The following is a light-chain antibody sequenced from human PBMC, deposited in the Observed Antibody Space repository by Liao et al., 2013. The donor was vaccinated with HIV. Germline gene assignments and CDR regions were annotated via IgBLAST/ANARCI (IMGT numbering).Light chain of an antibody. CDR2: TDT. Sequence: SYVLTQPPSVSVAPGTTARITCGGDNIGSNSVHWYQQRPGQAPVLVIYTDTDRPSGIPERFSGSNSGNTATLTIIRVEAGDEADYYCQVWDRSSDHHVFGGGTKLTVL. J-gene: IGLJ3*02. V-gene: IGLV3-21*04. CDR1: NIGSNS. CDR3: QVWDRSSDHHV.